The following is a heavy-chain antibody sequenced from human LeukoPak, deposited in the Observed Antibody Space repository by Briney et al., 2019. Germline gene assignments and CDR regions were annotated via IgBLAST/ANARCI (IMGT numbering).Heavy chain of an antibody. CDR1: GGSVSSGSYF. Sequence: SETLSLTCTVSGGSVSSGSYFWSWIRQPPGKGLEWIVYIYYTGSTNYNPSLKSRVTISVDTSKNQFSLRLSSVTAADTAVYYCARDRLQYSTPYAMDVWGQGTTVTVSS. CDR3: ARDRLQYSTPYAMDV. CDR2: IYYTGST. V-gene: IGHV4-61*01. D-gene: IGHD3-9*01. J-gene: IGHJ6*02.